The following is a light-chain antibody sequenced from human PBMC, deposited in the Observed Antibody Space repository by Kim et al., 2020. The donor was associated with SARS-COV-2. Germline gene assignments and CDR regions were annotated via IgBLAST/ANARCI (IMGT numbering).Light chain of an antibody. V-gene: IGKV1-33*01. CDR1: EDIGTY. CDR2: VAS. J-gene: IGKJ4*01. Sequence: AAVGDRVTITGQASEDIGTYFNWYQQKSGNPPNLRILVASSWETGVPSRFIGSGSGANFTLTISSLQPEDIATYYCQQFRNLPFTFGGGTKVDIK. CDR3: QQFRNLPFT.